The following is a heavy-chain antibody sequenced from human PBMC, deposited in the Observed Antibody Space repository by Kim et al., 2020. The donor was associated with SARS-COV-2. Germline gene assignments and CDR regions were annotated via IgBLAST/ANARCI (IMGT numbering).Heavy chain of an antibody. Sequence: NDEEPGKGPFHISRDNAKNTLSLQMNSLRVEDTAVYYCARLKGAAYGMDVWGQGTTVTVSS. CDR3: ARLKGAAYGMDV. J-gene: IGHJ6*02. V-gene: IGHV3-74*01.